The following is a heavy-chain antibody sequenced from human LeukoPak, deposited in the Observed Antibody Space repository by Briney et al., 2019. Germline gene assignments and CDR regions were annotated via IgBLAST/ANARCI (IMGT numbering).Heavy chain of an antibody. Sequence: ASVKVSCKASGYTFTAFYIHWVRQAPGQGLEWMGWINPNSGGPNYAQKFQGRVTMTGDTSITTAYMELRSLTSDDTAVYYCAKSRSDVVDYWGQGTLVTVSS. D-gene: IGHD3-3*01. CDR2: INPNSGGP. CDR1: GYTFTAFY. CDR3: AKSRSDVVDY. J-gene: IGHJ4*02. V-gene: IGHV1-2*02.